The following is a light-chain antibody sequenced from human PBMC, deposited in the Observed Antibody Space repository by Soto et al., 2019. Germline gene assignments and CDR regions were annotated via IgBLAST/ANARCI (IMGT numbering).Light chain of an antibody. CDR2: DVS. V-gene: IGLV2-14*01. Sequence: QSVLTQPASVSGSPGQSITISCTGTSSDVGGYNYVSWYQQHPGKAPKLMIYDVSNRPSGVSNRFSGSKSGNTASLTISGLQAEDEADYYCSSYTSSSPLNFGGGTKLTVL. CDR1: SSDVGGYNY. J-gene: IGLJ2*01. CDR3: SSYTSSSPLN.